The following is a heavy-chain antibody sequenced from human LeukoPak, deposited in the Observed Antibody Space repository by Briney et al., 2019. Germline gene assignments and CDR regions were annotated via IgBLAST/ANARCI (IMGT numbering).Heavy chain of an antibody. CDR2: IYYSGCT. CDR1: GASINSITYY. Sequence: PSETLSLTCTVSGASINSITYYWGWIRQPPGRGLEWIGYIYYSGCTYYTTSLKSRVTISIDTSNSQFSLELTSVTAADTAVYYCARYHSTWGFNYWGQGTLVTVSS. J-gene: IGHJ4*02. CDR3: ARYHSTWGFNY. V-gene: IGHV4-39*01. D-gene: IGHD2-2*01.